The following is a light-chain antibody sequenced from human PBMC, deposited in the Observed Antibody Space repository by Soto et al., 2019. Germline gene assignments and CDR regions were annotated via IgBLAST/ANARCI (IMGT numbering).Light chain of an antibody. J-gene: IGLJ2*01. Sequence: QSALTQPASVSGSPGQSIIISCTGTGSDIGGYNYVSWYQQHPGKAPKVMIYEVSNRPSGVSNRFSASKSGNTASLTISGLQAEDEADYYCTSYTSSSSVVFGGGTKVTVL. CDR1: GSDIGGYNY. CDR2: EVS. V-gene: IGLV2-14*01. CDR3: TSYTSSSSVV.